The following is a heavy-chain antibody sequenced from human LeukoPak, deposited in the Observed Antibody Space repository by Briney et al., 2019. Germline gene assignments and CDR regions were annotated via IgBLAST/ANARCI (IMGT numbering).Heavy chain of an antibody. V-gene: IGHV1-2*02. D-gene: IGHD6-13*01. J-gene: IGHJ6*03. CDR3: ARGATAGRFSLRPTGAYYMDV. CDR1: GYTFTGYY. Sequence: AASVKVSCKASGYTFTGYYMHWVRQAPGHRLEWMGWINPNSGGTNCAQRFQGRVTMTRDTSINTAYMELSSLRFDDTAVYYCARGATAGRFSLRPTGAYYMDVWGKGTTVTVSS. CDR2: INPNSGGT.